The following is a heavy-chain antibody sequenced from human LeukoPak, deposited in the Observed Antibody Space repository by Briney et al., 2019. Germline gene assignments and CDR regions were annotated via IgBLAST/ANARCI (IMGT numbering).Heavy chain of an antibody. CDR1: GSSFTSYW. CDR2: IYPGDSDT. J-gene: IGHJ5*02. CDR3: ARTTIGLPPNWFDP. Sequence: PGASLQISCEGSGSSFTSYWIGWVRQLPGKGLEWMGIIYPGDSDTRYSPSFQGQVTISADKSISTAYLQWSSLKASDTAMYYCARTTIGLPPNWFDPWGQGTLVTVSS. D-gene: IGHD2/OR15-2a*01. V-gene: IGHV5-51*01.